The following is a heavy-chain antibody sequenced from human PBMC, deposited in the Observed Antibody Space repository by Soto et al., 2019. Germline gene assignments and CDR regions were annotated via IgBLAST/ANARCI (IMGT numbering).Heavy chain of an antibody. D-gene: IGHD2-8*01. Sequence: ASVKVSCKASGYTFTRYGIGWARQAPGQGLEWMGWINTYNGNTNYAQNVQGRVTLTTDTSTSTAYMELRSLRSNDTAIYYCAMVDAYVTPSPQDVWGQGTTVTVSS. J-gene: IGHJ6*02. CDR1: GYTFTRYG. CDR2: INTYNGNT. V-gene: IGHV1-18*01. CDR3: AMVDAYVTPSPQDV.